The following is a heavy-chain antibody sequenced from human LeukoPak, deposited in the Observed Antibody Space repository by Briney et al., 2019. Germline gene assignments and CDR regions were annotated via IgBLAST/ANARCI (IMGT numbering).Heavy chain of an antibody. V-gene: IGHV1-18*01. CDR2: ISAYNGNT. D-gene: IGHD3-22*01. J-gene: IGHJ3*02. CDR3: AREHYYDSRGTSAFDI. Sequence: ASVKVSCKASGYTFTSYGISWVRQAPGQGLEWMGWISAYNGNTNYAQKLQGRVTMTTDTSTSTAYMELRSLRSDDTAVYYCAREHYYDSRGTSAFDIWGQGTMVTVSS. CDR1: GYTFTSYG.